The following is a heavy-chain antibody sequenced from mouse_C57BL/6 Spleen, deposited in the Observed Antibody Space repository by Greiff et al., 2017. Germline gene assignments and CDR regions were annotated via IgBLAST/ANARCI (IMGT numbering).Heavy chain of an antibody. CDR3: ARWDDSYFDY. D-gene: IGHD2-4*01. CDR2: IYPGDGDT. J-gene: IGHJ2*01. Sequence: QVQLQQSGPELVKPGASVKISCKASGYAFSSSWMNWVKQRPGKGLEWIGRIYPGDGDTNYNGKFKGKATLTADKSSSTAYMQLSSLTSEDSAVYFCARWDDSYFDYGGQGTTLTVSS. CDR1: GYAFSSSW. V-gene: IGHV1-82*01.